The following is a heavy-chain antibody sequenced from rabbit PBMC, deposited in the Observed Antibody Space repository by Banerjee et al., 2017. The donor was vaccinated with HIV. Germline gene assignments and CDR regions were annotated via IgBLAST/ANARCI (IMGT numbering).Heavy chain of an antibody. D-gene: IGHD4-2*01. CDR2: IDPVFGST. V-gene: IGHV1S43*01. J-gene: IGHJ4*01. Sequence: QQQLEESGGGLVKPGGTLTLTCKASGFDFSSYYMSWVRQAPGKGLEWIGYIDPVFGSTYYASWVNGRFTISSHNAQNTLYLQLNSLTAADTATYFCARETAAYAGATYTTGGSLWGQGTLVTV. CDR3: ARETAAYAGATYTTGGSL. CDR1: GFDFSSYY.